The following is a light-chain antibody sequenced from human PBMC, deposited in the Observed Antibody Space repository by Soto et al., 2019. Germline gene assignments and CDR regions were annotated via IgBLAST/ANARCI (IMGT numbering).Light chain of an antibody. J-gene: IGKJ5*01. V-gene: IGKV3-11*01. Sequence: EIVMTQSPATLSVSPGEGATLSCRASQSVRNNLAWYQQKPGQAPRLLIYDASTRATGVPARFSGGGSGTDFTLTISSLEPEDFAVYYCQQRSNWPPSITFGQGTRLEIK. CDR3: QQRSNWPPSIT. CDR2: DAS. CDR1: QSVRNN.